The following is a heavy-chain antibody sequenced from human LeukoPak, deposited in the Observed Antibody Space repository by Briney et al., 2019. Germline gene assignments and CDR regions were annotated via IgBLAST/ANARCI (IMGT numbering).Heavy chain of an antibody. CDR1: GFTFSRYW. V-gene: IGHV3-74*01. J-gene: IGHJ6*02. CDR2: ISTDGSST. CDR3: ASYLTSIPSGMDV. D-gene: IGHD2/OR15-2a*01. Sequence: GASLRLSCAASGFTFSRYWMHWLRQAPGKGLVWVSRISTDGSSTTYADSVKGRFTISRDNGRNTLYLQMYSLRAEDTAVYYCASYLTSIPSGMDVWGQGTTVTVSS.